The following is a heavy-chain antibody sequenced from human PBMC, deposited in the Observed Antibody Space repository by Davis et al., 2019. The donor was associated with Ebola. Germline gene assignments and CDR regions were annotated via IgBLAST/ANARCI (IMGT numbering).Heavy chain of an antibody. Sequence: GGSLRLSCAASGFTFSSYAMHWVRQAPGKGLEWVAVISYDGSNKYYADSVKGRFTISRDNSKNTLYLQMNSLRAEDTAVYYCARDGHLLEWSIYVDYWGQGTLVTVSS. CDR3: ARDGHLLEWSIYVDY. J-gene: IGHJ4*02. CDR1: GFTFSSYA. V-gene: IGHV3-30-3*01. CDR2: ISYDGSNK. D-gene: IGHD3-3*01.